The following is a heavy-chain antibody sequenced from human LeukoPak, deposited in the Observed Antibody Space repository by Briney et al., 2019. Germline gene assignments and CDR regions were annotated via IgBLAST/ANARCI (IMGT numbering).Heavy chain of an antibody. V-gene: IGHV3-7*03. CDR1: GFTFSSYW. D-gene: IGHD3-9*01. CDR2: IKQYGREK. Sequence: PGGSLRLSCAASGFTFSSYWMSWVRQAPGKGLEWVANIKQYGREKYYVDSVRGRFTISRDNAKNSLYLQMNSLRVEDTAVYYCANAYDILTGWLDYWGKGTLVIVSS. CDR3: ANAYDILTGWLDY. J-gene: IGHJ4*02.